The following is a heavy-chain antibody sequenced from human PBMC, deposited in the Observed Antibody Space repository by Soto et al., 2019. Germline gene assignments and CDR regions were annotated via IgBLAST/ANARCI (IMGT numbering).Heavy chain of an antibody. CDR1: GYTFSKYW. V-gene: IGHV5-51*01. CDR3: ARQGGEYNTMSDY. J-gene: IGHJ4*02. CDR2: IYPGDSDA. Sequence: GEPLKIYCKGSGYTFSKYWIGWVRQTPGKGLEWMGMIYPGDSDARYSPSFEGQVTFSVDKSINTAYLQWNSLKASDTAMYYCARQGGEYNTMSDYWGQGTLVTVSS. D-gene: IGHD3-10*01.